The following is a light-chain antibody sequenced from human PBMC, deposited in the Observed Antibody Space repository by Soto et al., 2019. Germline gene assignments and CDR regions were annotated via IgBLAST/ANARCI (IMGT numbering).Light chain of an antibody. J-gene: IGKJ2*01. CDR3: QQHGYSPTYT. CDR1: QSVSSSY. Sequence: EIVLTQSPGTLSLSPGERATLYCRASQSVSSSYLAWHQQKRGQAPRLLIYGASSRATGIPDRFSGSGSGTDFTLTISRLEPEDFAVYYCQQHGYSPTYTFGQGTKLEIK. V-gene: IGKV3-20*01. CDR2: GAS.